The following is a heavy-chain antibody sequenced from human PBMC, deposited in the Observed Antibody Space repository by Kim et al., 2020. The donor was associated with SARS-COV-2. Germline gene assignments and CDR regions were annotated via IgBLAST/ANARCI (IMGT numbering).Heavy chain of an antibody. CDR1: GGSISSGGYY. CDR3: ARVTVTTDYFDY. V-gene: IGHV4-31*03. Sequence: SETLSLTCTVSGGSISSGGYYWSWIRQHPGKGLEWIGYIDYSGSTYYNPSLKSRLTMSVDTSKNQFSLKLSSVTAADTAVYYCARVTVTTDYFDYWGQGTLVTVSS. CDR2: IDYSGST. D-gene: IGHD4-17*01. J-gene: IGHJ4*02.